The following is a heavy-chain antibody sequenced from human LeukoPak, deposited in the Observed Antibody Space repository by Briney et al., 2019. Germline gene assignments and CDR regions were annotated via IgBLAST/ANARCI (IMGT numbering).Heavy chain of an antibody. Sequence: GGSLRLSCAASGFTFSSYSMNWVRQAPGKGLEWVSSISSSSSYIYYADSVEGRFTISRDNAKNSLYLQMNSLRAEDTAVYYCAKYVRWSKGFDYWGQGTLVTVSS. J-gene: IGHJ4*02. CDR2: ISSSSSYI. D-gene: IGHD2-15*01. CDR1: GFTFSSYS. CDR3: AKYVRWSKGFDY. V-gene: IGHV3-21*04.